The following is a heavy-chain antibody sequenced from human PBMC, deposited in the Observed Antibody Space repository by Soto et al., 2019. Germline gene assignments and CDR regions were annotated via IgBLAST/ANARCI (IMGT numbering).Heavy chain of an antibody. D-gene: IGHD6-13*01. CDR2: INPSGGST. CDR1: GYTFTDYY. V-gene: IGHV1-46*01. J-gene: IGHJ3*02. Sequence: ASVKVSCKASGYTFTDYYIHWVRQAPAQGLEWMGIINPSGGSTNYAQEFQGRVTMTRDTSPSTVYMELSSLRSEDTAVYYCTRGPHSSSFFDIWGQGTMVTVSS. CDR3: TRGPHSSSFFDI.